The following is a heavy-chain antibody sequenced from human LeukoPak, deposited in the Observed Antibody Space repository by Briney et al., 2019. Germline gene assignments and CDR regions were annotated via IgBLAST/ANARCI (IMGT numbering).Heavy chain of an antibody. D-gene: IGHD2-2*01. J-gene: IGHJ4*02. Sequence: SETLSLTCTVSGGSISNYYWNWIRQPPGKGLEWIGYIYYSGSANYNPSLKSRVTISVDTSKNQFSLKLSSVTAADTAVYYCARDYCTTTRCYPNYFDYWGQGTLVTVSS. CDR3: ARDYCTTTRCYPNYFDY. V-gene: IGHV4-59*01. CDR2: IYYSGSA. CDR1: GGSISNYY.